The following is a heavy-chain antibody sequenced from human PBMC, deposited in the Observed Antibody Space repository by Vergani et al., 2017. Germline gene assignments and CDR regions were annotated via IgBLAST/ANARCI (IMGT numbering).Heavy chain of an antibody. J-gene: IGHJ6*02. V-gene: IGHV5-51*01. Sequence: EVQLVQSGAEVKKPGESLKISCKGSGYSFTSYWIGWVRQMPGKGLEWMGIIYPGDSDTRYSPSFQGQVTISADKSISPAYLQWSSLKASDTAMYYCVRGPDIVATIGTFYYYYGMDVWGQGTTVTVSS. CDR3: VRGPDIVATIGTFYYYYGMDV. CDR1: GYSFTSYW. CDR2: IYPGDSDT. D-gene: IGHD5-12*01.